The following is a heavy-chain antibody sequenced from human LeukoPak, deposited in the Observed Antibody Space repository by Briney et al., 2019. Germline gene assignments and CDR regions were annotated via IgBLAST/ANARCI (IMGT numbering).Heavy chain of an antibody. CDR2: IYYSVST. J-gene: IGHJ6*02. CDR1: GGSISGGGDY. D-gene: IGHD2-15*01. Sequence: PSETLSLTCTVSGGSISGGGDYWSWIRQHPGKGLEWIGYIYYSVSTYYNPSLKSRVTISVDTSKNQFSLKLSSVTAADTAVYYCARVCVDYYYGMDVWGQGTTVTVSS. V-gene: IGHV4-31*03. CDR3: ARVCVDYYYGMDV.